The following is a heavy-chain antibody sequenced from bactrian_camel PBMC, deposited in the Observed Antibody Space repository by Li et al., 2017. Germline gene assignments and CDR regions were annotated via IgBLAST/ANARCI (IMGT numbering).Heavy chain of an antibody. CDR3: AKDRTGGSWYGIDYNY. V-gene: IGHV3S1*01. D-gene: IGHD6*01. CDR1: AYTYSSHC. Sequence: QVQLVESGGGSVQAGESLTLSCEASAYTYSSHCMGWFRQAPGKEREGVASFGDDDSTTYADSVKGRFTISRDNTKNTLYLQLNSLKTEDTAMYYCAKDRTGGSWYGIDYNYWGQGTRSPSP. CDR2: FGDDDST. J-gene: IGHJ4*01.